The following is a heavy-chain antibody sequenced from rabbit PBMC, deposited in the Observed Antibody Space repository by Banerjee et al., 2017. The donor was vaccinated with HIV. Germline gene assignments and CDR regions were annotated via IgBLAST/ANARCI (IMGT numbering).Heavy chain of an antibody. V-gene: IGHV1S40*01. D-gene: IGHD2-1*01. J-gene: IGHJ4*01. CDR2: IDVSSSGST. Sequence: QSLEESGGDLVKPRASLTLTCKASGLDFSSSYWICWVRQAPGKGLEWIACIDVSSSGSTYYASWAKGRFTISKISSTTVTLQMTSLTAADTATYFCARGAGHADYGDASLWGPGTLVTVS. CDR3: ARGAGHADYGDASL. CDR1: GLDFSSSYW.